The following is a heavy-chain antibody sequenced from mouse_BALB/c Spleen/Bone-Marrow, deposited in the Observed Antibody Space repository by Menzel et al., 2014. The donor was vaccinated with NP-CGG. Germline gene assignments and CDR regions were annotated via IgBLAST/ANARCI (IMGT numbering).Heavy chain of an antibody. Sequence: EVQRVESGAELVKPEASVKLSCTASGLNIKDTYMHWVKQRPEQGLEWIGRIDPANGNTKYDPKFQGKATITADTSSNTVYLQLSSLTSEDTAVYYCARGGNYFYYWGQGTTLTVSS. CDR1: GLNIKDTY. V-gene: IGHV14-3*02. CDR2: IDPANGNT. J-gene: IGHJ2*01. CDR3: ARGGNYFYY.